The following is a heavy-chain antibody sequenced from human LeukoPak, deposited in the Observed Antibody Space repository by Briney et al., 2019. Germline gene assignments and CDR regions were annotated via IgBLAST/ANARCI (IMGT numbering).Heavy chain of an antibody. CDR1: GFTFSSYA. D-gene: IGHD6-19*01. J-gene: IGHJ6*03. V-gene: IGHV3-23*01. CDR2: ISGSGGST. CDR3: ARGRIAVAGTYIPSNWGPQLYYMDV. Sequence: GGSLRLSCAASGFTFSSYAMSWVRQAPGKGLEWVSAISGSGGSTYYADSVKGRFTISRDNAKNSVSLQMNSLRAEDTAVYYCARGRIAVAGTYIPSNWGPQLYYMDVWGKGTTVTVSS.